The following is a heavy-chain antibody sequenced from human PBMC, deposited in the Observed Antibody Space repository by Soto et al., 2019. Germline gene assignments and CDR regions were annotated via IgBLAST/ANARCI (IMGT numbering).Heavy chain of an antibody. CDR1: GGSFRNYY. J-gene: IGHJ5*02. CDR3: TREAAETVGDGYWCDP. V-gene: IGHV4-34*01. CDR2: VNHSGEA. D-gene: IGHD6-13*01. Sequence: PSETLSLTCGVYGGSFRNYYWIWVRQPPGKGLEWIGEVNHSGEATYNPSLKSRVTVSVDTSKNQFSLKLSSVTAADTAVYYCTREAAETVGDGYWCDPWGQGTLVTVSS.